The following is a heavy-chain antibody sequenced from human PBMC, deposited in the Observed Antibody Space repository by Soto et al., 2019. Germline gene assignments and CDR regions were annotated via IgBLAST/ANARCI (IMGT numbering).Heavy chain of an antibody. D-gene: IGHD4-17*01. Sequence: VGSLRLSCAASGFSFSTYPMVWVRQAPGKRLEAVSSISGSGDQTFYKDSVKGRFTISRDNSKNTVDLQMNSLRPEDTAVYYCAKILSTVTAYYYGMDAWGQGTTVTV. CDR2: ISGSGDQT. J-gene: IGHJ6*02. V-gene: IGHV3-23*01. CDR1: GFSFSTYP. CDR3: AKILSTVTAYYYGMDA.